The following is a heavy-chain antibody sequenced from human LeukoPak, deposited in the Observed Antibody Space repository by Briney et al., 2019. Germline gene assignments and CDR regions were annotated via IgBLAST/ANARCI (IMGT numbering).Heavy chain of an antibody. D-gene: IGHD3-9*01. V-gene: IGHV1-8*01. CDR2: MNPNSGDT. J-gene: IGHJ5*02. Sequence: GASVKVSCKASGYTFTSYDINWVRQATGQGLEWMGWMNPNSGDTGYAQKFQGRVTMTRNTSISTAYMELSSLRSEDTAVYYCARESYDILTGPEDWFDPWGQGTLVTVSS. CDR1: GYTFTSYD. CDR3: ARESYDILTGPEDWFDP.